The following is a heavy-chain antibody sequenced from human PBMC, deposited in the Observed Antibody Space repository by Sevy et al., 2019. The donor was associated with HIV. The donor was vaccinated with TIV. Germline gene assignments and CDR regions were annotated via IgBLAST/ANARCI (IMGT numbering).Heavy chain of an antibody. J-gene: IGHJ4*02. CDR3: ARAYCSGGSCYSLAH. CDR2: ISPHNGGT. V-gene: IGHV1-18*03. D-gene: IGHD2-15*01. CDR1: GYTFTSYR. Sequence: ASVKVSCKASGYTFTSYRITWVRQAPGQGLEWMGWISPHNGGTNYAQKLRGRVTMISDTSTSTAYMELRSLRSDDMAIYYCARAYCSGGSCYSLAHWGQGTLVTVSS.